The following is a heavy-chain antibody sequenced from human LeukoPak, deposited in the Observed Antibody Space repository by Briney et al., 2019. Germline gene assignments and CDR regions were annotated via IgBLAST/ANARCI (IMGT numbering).Heavy chain of an antibody. Sequence: SETLSLTCAVYGGSFSGYYWSWIRQPPGKGLEWIGEINHSGSTNYNPSLKSRVTISVDTSKNQFSLKLSSVTAADTAVYYCARARWGVGWFDPWGQGTLVTVSS. D-gene: IGHD3-16*01. J-gene: IGHJ5*02. V-gene: IGHV4-34*01. CDR2: INHSGST. CDR1: GGSFSGYY. CDR3: ARARWGVGWFDP.